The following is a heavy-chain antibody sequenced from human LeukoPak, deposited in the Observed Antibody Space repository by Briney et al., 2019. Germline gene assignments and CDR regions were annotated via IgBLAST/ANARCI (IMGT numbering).Heavy chain of an antibody. D-gene: IGHD3-22*01. CDR1: GFTFSSYG. V-gene: IGHV3-30*02. CDR2: IRYDGSNK. Sequence: GGSLRLSCAASGFTFSSYGMHWVRQAPGKGLEWVAFIRYDGSNKYYADSVKGRFTISRHNSKNTLYLQMNSLRAEDTAVYYCAKDLDRMIVVVTNFDYWGQGTLVTVSS. CDR3: AKDLDRMIVVVTNFDY. J-gene: IGHJ4*02.